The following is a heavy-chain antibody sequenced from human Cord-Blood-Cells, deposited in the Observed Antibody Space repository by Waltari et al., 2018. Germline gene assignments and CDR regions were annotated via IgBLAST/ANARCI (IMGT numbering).Heavy chain of an antibody. CDR2: IYYSGST. D-gene: IGHD2-15*01. V-gene: IGHV4-39*01. J-gene: IGHJ1*01. CDR1: GGSISSSSYY. Sequence: QLQLQESGPGLVKPSETLSLTCTVSGGSISSSSYYWGWIRQPPGKGLGWIGSIYYSGSTSYTPPRKSRVTISVDTSKNQFSLKLSSVTAADTAVYYCARQYCSGGSCYEYFQHWGQGTLVTVSS. CDR3: ARQYCSGGSCYEYFQH.